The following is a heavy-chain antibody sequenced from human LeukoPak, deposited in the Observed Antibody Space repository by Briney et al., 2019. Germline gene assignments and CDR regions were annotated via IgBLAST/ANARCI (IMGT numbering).Heavy chain of an antibody. CDR2: INAYSGNT. V-gene: IGHV1-2*02. J-gene: IGHJ6*03. CDR3: ATNYYSSGSYYRGNNYYYYYMDG. D-gene: IGHD3-10*01. CDR1: GYTFTGYY. Sequence: ASVKVSCKASGYTFTGYYMHWVRQAPGQGLEWMGWINAYSGNTNYAQKFQGRVTMTRDTSISTAYMELSRLRSDDTGVYYCATNYYSSGSYYRGNNYYYYYMDGWGKGTTVTISS.